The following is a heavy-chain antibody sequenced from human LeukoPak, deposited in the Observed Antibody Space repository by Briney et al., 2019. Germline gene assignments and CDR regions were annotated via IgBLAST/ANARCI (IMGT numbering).Heavy chain of an antibody. Sequence: SETLSLTCAVYGGSFSGYYWSWIRQPPGKGLEWIGEINHSGSTNYNPSLKSRVTISVDTSKNQFSLKLSSVTAADTAVYYCARDLKYQLQMDVWGKGTTVTVSS. V-gene: IGHV4-34*01. CDR1: GGSFSGYY. D-gene: IGHD2-2*01. CDR2: INHSGST. CDR3: ARDLKYQLQMDV. J-gene: IGHJ6*04.